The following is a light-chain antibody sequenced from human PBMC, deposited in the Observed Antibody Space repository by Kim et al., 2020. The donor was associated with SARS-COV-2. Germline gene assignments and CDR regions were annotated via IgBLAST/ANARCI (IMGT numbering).Light chain of an antibody. Sequence: QSINISCTGTSRDVGGYNYVSWYQQHPGKAPKLMIYDVSNRPSGVSNRFSGSKSGNTASLTISGLQAEDEADYYCSSYTSSSTLVVFGGGTQLTVL. CDR2: DVS. CDR3: SSYTSSSTLVV. V-gene: IGLV2-14*03. CDR1: SRDVGGYNY. J-gene: IGLJ2*01.